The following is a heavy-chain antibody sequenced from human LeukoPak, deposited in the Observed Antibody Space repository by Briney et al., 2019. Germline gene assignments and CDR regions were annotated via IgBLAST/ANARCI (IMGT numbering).Heavy chain of an antibody. J-gene: IGHJ4*02. Sequence: ASVKVSCKASGYTFTSYYMHWVRQAPGQGLEWMGIINPSGGSTSYAQKFQGRVTMTRDTSTSTAYMELRSLRSDDTAVYYCARGGGARDGYKYPADYWGQGTLVTVSS. CDR2: INPSGGST. D-gene: IGHD5-24*01. CDR3: ARGGGARDGYKYPADY. CDR1: GYTFTSYY. V-gene: IGHV1-46*01.